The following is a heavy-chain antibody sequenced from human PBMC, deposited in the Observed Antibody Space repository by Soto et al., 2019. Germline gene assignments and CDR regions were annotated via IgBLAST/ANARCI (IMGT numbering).Heavy chain of an antibody. CDR3: ARCIQLWFQNYYGMDV. Sequence: PSETLSLTCTVSGGSISSSSYYWSWIRQPPGKGLEWIGSIYYSGSTYYNPSLKSRVTISVDTSKNQFSLKLSSVTAADTALYYCARCIQLWFQNYYGMDVWGQGTTVTVSS. CDR2: IYYSGST. J-gene: IGHJ6*02. CDR1: GGSISSSSYY. D-gene: IGHD5-18*01. V-gene: IGHV4-39*01.